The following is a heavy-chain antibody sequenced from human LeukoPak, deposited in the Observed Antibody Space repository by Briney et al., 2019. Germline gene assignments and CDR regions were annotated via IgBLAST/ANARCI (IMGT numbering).Heavy chain of an antibody. CDR2: IYYSGST. Sequence: SETLSLTCTVSGASITNGAYHWGWIRQPPGRGLEWIGSIYYSGSTYYNPSLKSRVTISVDTSKNQFSLKLSSVTAADTAVYYCARSMVRGALDYWGQGTLVTVSS. CDR1: GASITNGAYH. D-gene: IGHD3-10*01. V-gene: IGHV4-39*01. J-gene: IGHJ4*02. CDR3: ARSMVRGALDY.